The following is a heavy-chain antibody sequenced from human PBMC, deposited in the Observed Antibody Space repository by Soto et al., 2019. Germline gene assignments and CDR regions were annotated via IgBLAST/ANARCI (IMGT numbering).Heavy chain of an antibody. J-gene: IGHJ3*02. D-gene: IGHD6-13*01. CDR1: GFTFSSYA. Sequence: QVQLVESGGGVVQPGRSLRLSCAASGFTFSSYAMHWVRQAPGKGLEWVAVISYDGSNKYYADSVKCRFTISRDNSKNTLYLQMNSLRAEDTAVYYCARAGGVIAAAGTKAFDIWGQGTMVTVSS. V-gene: IGHV3-30-3*01. CDR2: ISYDGSNK. CDR3: ARAGGVIAAAGTKAFDI.